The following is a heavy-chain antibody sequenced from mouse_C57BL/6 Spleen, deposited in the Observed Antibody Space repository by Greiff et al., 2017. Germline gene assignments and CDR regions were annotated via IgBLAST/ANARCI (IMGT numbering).Heavy chain of an antibody. V-gene: IGHV1-69*01. Sequence: QVQLQQPGAELVMPGASVKLSCEASGYTFTSYWMHWVKQRPGQGLEWIGEIDPSDSYTNYNQKFKGKSTLTVDKSSSTAYMQLSSLTSEDSAVYYCARLGVLRFYAMDYWGQGTSVTVSS. J-gene: IGHJ4*01. CDR2: IDPSDSYT. CDR1: GYTFTSYW. CDR3: ARLGVLRFYAMDY. D-gene: IGHD1-1*01.